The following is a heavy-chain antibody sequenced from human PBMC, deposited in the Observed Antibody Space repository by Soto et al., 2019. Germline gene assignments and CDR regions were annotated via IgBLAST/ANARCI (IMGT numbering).Heavy chain of an antibody. D-gene: IGHD1-26*01. CDR2: IHHRGST. CDR1: SGSITNDNW. CDR3: TTNGYYCCDN. J-gene: IGHJ4*02. Sequence: QVQLQESGPGLLKPSETLSLTCAVSSGSITNDNWWSWVRQPPGKRLEWIGEIHHRGSTNYNPSFKSRVTISVDKSKNQFSLKLNSVTAADTAVYYCTTNGYYCCDNLGQGTLVTVSS. V-gene: IGHV4-4*02.